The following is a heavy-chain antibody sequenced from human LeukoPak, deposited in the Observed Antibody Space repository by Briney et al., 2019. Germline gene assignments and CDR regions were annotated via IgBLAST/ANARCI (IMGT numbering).Heavy chain of an antibody. CDR2: IYYSGTT. D-gene: IGHD3-10*01. CDR1: GGSISSSNYY. Sequence: KTSETLSLTXSVSGGSISSSNYYWGWIRQPPGKGLEWIGTIYYSGTTYYNPSLESRVTISEDMSKNQFSLTLRSVTAADTAVYYCARQISDYYYYYIDVWGKGTTVTVSS. J-gene: IGHJ6*03. CDR3: ARQISDYYYYYIDV. V-gene: IGHV4-39*01.